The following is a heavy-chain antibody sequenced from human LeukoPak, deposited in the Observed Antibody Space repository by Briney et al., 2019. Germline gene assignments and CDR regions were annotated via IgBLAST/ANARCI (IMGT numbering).Heavy chain of an antibody. CDR3: TRGSLSGSSRDY. V-gene: IGHV1-8*01. Sequence: AAVRVSCKASGYTFTAYDINWVRQASGQGLEWMGWVNPDTGDTGFEQMFQGRVTMTRDRSKDTAYMELRGLTSEDTAVYYCTRGSLSGSSRDYWGQGTLLTVSS. CDR2: VNPDTGDT. J-gene: IGHJ4*02. CDR1: GYTFTAYD. D-gene: IGHD1-26*01.